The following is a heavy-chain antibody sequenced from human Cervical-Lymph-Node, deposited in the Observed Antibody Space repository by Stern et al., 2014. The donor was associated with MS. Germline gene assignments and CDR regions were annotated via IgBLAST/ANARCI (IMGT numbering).Heavy chain of an antibody. Sequence: VQLVESGPGLVKPSQTLSLTCTVSGGSISSSGYYWSWIRQPADKGLEWIGRIHDSGSTYYNPSLKRRITISMDTCTHHLSLKRTSVTAADTAVYYCATTRWDLFTWNWFDPWGQGTLVTVSS. CDR1: GGSISSSGYY. CDR2: IHDSGST. CDR3: ATTRWDLFTWNWFDP. D-gene: IGHD1-26*01. J-gene: IGHJ5*02. V-gene: IGHV4-61*02.